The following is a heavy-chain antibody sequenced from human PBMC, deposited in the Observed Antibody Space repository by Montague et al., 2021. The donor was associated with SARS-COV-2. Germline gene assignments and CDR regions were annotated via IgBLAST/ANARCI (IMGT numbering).Heavy chain of an antibody. V-gene: IGHV4-61*02. CDR1: GDSISSGRYH. J-gene: IGHJ5*02. CDR2: IYITGAT. D-gene: IGHD2-21*01. Sequence: TLSLTCTVSGDSISSGRYHWSWVQQPAGKGLEFIGRIYITGATNYNPSLKSRVAISVDTSKNQFSLKLTSVTAADTAVYHCAREQVMWWFDPWGQGTLVTVSS. CDR3: AREQVMWWFDP.